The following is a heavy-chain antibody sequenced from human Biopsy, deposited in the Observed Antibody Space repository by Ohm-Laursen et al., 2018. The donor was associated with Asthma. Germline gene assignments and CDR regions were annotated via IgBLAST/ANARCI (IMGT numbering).Heavy chain of an antibody. CDR1: GGYLTGHY. J-gene: IGHJ5*02. CDR2: IDQSGYT. CDR3: ARAAITGIRGWFDP. D-gene: IGHD1-20*01. V-gene: IGHV4-34*01. Sequence: SETLSLTCTVYGGYLTGHYWNWIRQPPGKGLEWIGEIDQSGYTHYNPSLKSRVTISADTSKNQFHLNLSSVTAADTAVYFCARAAITGIRGWFDPWGQGTQVTVSS.